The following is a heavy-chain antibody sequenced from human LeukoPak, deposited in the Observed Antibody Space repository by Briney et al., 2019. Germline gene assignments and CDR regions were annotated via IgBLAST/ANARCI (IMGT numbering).Heavy chain of an antibody. V-gene: IGHV3-7*03. CDR1: GFTLITYW. CDR2: INQDGSEK. D-gene: IGHD1-1*01. J-gene: IGHJ4*02. Sequence: GGSLRLSCAASGFTLITYWMTWVRQAPGKGLEWVANINQDGSEKYYVGSVKGRFTISRDNARNSLYLQMNSLRAEDTAVYYCAKDNPTGTSDYWGQGTLVTVSS. CDR3: AKDNPTGTSDY.